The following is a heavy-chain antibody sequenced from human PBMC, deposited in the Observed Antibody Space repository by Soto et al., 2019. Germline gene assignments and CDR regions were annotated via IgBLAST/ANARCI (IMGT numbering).Heavy chain of an antibody. Sequence: GGSLRLSCAASGFSFRSYGMHWVRQAPGKGLEWVAVIWYDGNKKYYGDSVRGRFTISRDNSQNTLYLEMNSLRAEDTAVYYCVVDTTGLLDYWGQGTLVHVYS. D-gene: IGHD5-18*01. CDR3: VVDTTGLLDY. V-gene: IGHV3-33*03. CDR1: GFSFRSYG. CDR2: IWYDGNKK. J-gene: IGHJ4*02.